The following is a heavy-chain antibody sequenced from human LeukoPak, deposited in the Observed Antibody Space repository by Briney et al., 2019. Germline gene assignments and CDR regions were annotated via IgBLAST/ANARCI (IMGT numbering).Heavy chain of an antibody. CDR2: INPNSGGT. V-gene: IGHV1-2*02. D-gene: IGHD3-10*01. Sequence: GASVKVSCKASGYTFTGYYMHWVRQAPGQGLEWMGWINPNSGGTNYAQKFQGRATMTRDTSISTAYMELSRLRSDDTAVYYCARGYRTMVRGVIGSFRYWGQGTLVTVSS. CDR3: ARGYRTMVRGVIGSFRY. CDR1: GYTFTGYY. J-gene: IGHJ4*02.